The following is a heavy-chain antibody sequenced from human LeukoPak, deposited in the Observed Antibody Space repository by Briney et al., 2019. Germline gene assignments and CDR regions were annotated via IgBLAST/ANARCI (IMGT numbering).Heavy chain of an antibody. CDR1: AGSVTNSNYY. CDR3: ARSVYYDSSGHYYRYFDY. Sequence: SETLSLTCTVSAGSVTNSNYYWGWLRQPPGKGLEWIGSIYYIGSTYYHPSLKSRVTISVDTSKNQFSLRLSSVTAADTAVYYCARSVYYDSSGHYYRYFDYWGQGTLVTVSS. J-gene: IGHJ4*02. V-gene: IGHV4-39*01. D-gene: IGHD3-22*01. CDR2: IYYIGST.